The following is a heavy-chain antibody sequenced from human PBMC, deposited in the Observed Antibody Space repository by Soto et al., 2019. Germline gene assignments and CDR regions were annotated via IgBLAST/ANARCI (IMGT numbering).Heavy chain of an antibody. J-gene: IGHJ5*01. CDR1: GFTFNTFE. Sequence: EVQLLESGGGLVQPGGSLRLSCAASGFTFNTFEMSWVRQAPGRGLEWVSFISTDSSRAYYADAVKGRFTISRDNXKXTLXLQMNSLTAEDTAVYACVKGGWLDFWGQGTLVTVSS. CDR2: ISTDSSRA. CDR3: VKGGWLDF. V-gene: IGHV3-23*01. D-gene: IGHD3-16*01.